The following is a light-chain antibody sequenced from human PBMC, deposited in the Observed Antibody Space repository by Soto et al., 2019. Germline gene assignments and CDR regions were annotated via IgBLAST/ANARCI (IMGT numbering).Light chain of an antibody. V-gene: IGKV1-39*01. CDR2: AAT. CDR3: QQSYSTPRT. CDR1: QSISNY. J-gene: IGKJ1*01. Sequence: DIQMTQTPSSLSASVGDRVTITCRASQSISNYLNWYQQKPGKAPKLLIFAATSLQSGVPSRFSGSGSGTDFTLTISSLQPEDFATYYCQQSYSTPRTSGQGTKV.